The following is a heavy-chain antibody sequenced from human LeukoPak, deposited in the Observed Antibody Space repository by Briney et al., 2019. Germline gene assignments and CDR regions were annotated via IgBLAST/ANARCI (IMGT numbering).Heavy chain of an antibody. J-gene: IGHJ6*03. CDR2: IGTSTTTI. V-gene: IGHV3-48*01. CDR3: ARFAAGGSYYYYMDV. D-gene: IGHD6-25*01. Sequence: GGSLRLSCAASGFTFSSYTMNWVRQPPGKGLEWVSNIGTSTTTIYYADSVKGRFSISRDNAKNSLYLQMNSLRADDTAVYYCARFAAGGSYYYYMDVWGKGTTVTVSS. CDR1: GFTFSSYT.